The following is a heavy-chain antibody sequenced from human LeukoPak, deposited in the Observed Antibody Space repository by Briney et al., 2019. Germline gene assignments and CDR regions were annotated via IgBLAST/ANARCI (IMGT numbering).Heavy chain of an antibody. Sequence: GSVKVSCKASRYTFTSYYMHWVRQAPGQGLEWMEIINPSGGSTSYAQKFQGRVTMTRDTSTSTVYMELSSLRSEDTAVYYCARKGKVAATVRGMDVWGQGTTVTVSS. CDR1: RYTFTSYY. CDR3: ARKGKVAATVRGMDV. D-gene: IGHD2-15*01. V-gene: IGHV1-46*01. J-gene: IGHJ6*02. CDR2: INPSGGST.